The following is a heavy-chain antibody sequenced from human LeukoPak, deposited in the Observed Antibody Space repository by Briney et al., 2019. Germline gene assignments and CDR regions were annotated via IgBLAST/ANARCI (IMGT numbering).Heavy chain of an antibody. Sequence: PGGSLRLSCAASGFTVSSNYMSWVRQAPGKGLEWVSVIYSGGSTYYADSVKGRFTISRDNSKNTLYLQMNSLRAEDTAVYYCAKVVRDYYDSSGPVSWGYYYGMDVWGQGTTVTVSS. J-gene: IGHJ6*02. CDR1: GFTVSSNY. D-gene: IGHD3-22*01. V-gene: IGHV3-66*01. CDR3: AKVVRDYYDSSGPVSWGYYYGMDV. CDR2: IYSGGST.